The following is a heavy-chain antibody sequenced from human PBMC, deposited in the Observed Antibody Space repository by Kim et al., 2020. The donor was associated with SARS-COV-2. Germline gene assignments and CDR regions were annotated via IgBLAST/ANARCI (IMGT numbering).Heavy chain of an antibody. CDR3: ARARDGYRTFDY. CDR2: ISYDGSNK. V-gene: IGHV3-30*04. J-gene: IGHJ4*02. Sequence: GGSLRLSCAASGFTFSSYAMHWVRQAPGKGLEWVAVISYDGSNKYYADSVKGRFTISRDNSKNTLYLQMNSLRAEDTAVYYCARARDGYRTFDYWGQGTLGTVSS. CDR1: GFTFSSYA. D-gene: IGHD5-12*01.